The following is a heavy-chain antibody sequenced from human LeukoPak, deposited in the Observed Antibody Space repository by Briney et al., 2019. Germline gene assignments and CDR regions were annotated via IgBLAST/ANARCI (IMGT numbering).Heavy chain of an antibody. D-gene: IGHD3-22*01. CDR2: FDPEDGET. Sequence: ASVKVSCKVSGYTLTELSMHWVRQAPGKGLEWMGGFDPEDGETIYAQKFQGRVTMTEDTSTDTAYMELSSLRSEDTAVYYCATARLDNYYDSSGYLYWGQGTLVTVSS. V-gene: IGHV1-24*01. CDR3: ATARLDNYYDSSGYLY. CDR1: GYTLTELS. J-gene: IGHJ4*02.